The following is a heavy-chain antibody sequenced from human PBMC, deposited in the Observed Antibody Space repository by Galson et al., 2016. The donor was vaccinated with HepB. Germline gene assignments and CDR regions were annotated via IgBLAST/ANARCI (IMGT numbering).Heavy chain of an antibody. CDR1: GASISGYY. D-gene: IGHD3-22*01. J-gene: IGHJ6*02. Sequence: SETLSLTCTVSGASISGYYWSWIRQPPGKGLEWIGFIYYSGSTNYSPSLKSRVTISRDTSKNQFSLKLSSVTAADTAVYYCARQPWGYYDRSGYSGGMDVWGQGTTVTVSS. CDR2: IYYSGST. CDR3: ARQPWGYYDRSGYSGGMDV. V-gene: IGHV4-59*08.